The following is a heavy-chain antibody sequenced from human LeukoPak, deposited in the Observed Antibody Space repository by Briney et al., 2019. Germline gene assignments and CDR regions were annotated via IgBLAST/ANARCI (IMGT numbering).Heavy chain of an antibody. CDR1: GFTFSSYG. CDR3: AKGATTGYSSSWYVVFIDY. CDR2: ISYDGSNK. J-gene: IGHJ4*02. V-gene: IGHV3-30*18. Sequence: GGSLRLSCAASGFTFSSYGMHWVRQAPGKGLEWVAVISYDGSNKYYADSVKGRFTISRDNSKNTLYLQMNSLRAEDTAVYYCAKGATTGYSSSWYVVFIDYWGQGTLVTVSS. D-gene: IGHD6-13*01.